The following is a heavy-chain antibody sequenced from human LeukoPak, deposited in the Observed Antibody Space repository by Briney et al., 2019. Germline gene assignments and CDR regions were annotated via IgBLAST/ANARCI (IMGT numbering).Heavy chain of an antibody. CDR3: ARVKRVDYRFDP. CDR2: IYYSGST. CDR1: GGSISSSSYY. J-gene: IGHJ5*02. V-gene: IGHV4-39*07. Sequence: SETLSLTCTVSGGSISSSSYYWGWIRQPPGKGLEWIGSIYYSGSTYYNPSLKSRVTISVDTSKNQFSLKLSSVTAADTAVYYCARVKRVDYRFDPWGQGTLVTVSS. D-gene: IGHD5-12*01.